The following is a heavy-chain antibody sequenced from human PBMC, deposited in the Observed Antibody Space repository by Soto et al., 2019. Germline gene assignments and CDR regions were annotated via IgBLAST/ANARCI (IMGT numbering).Heavy chain of an antibody. CDR1: GFTFSHYA. J-gene: IGHJ4*02. CDR2: MSYDGSNE. V-gene: IGHV3-30*18. D-gene: IGHD1-26*01. CDR3: AKGGSHNFDY. Sequence: QVQLVESGGGVVQPGRSLRLSCAASGFTFSHYAMHWVRQAPGKGLEWVALMSYDGSNEYYADSVKGRFTISRDNSKNTLYRQMNSRRAEDTAVYYCAKGGSHNFDYWGQGTLVTVSS.